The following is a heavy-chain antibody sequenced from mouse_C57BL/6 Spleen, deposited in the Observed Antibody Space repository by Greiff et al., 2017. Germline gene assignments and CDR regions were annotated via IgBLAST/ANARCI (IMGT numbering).Heavy chain of an antibody. CDR3: ARAAQATGFAY. Sequence: EVKLQESGPGLVKPSQSLSLTCSVTGYSITSGYYWNWIRQFPGHKLEWMGYISYDGSNNYNPSLKNRISLTRDTSMNQFCLKLNSVTTEDTATYYCARAAQATGFAYWGQGTRVTVCA. CDR1: GYSITSGYY. V-gene: IGHV3-6*01. J-gene: IGHJ3*01. CDR2: ISYDGSN. D-gene: IGHD3-2*02.